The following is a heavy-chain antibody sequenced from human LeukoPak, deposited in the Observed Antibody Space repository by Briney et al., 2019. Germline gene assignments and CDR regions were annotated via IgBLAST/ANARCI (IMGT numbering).Heavy chain of an antibody. CDR1: GGSVNHNY. Sequence: PSETLSLTCDVSGGSVNHNYWSWIRQPAGKGLEWIGRIYTSGSTSYNPSLKSRVTISVDTSKNQFSLKLSSVTAADTAVYYCTRDQGDYYFDYWGQGTLVTVSS. J-gene: IGHJ4*02. CDR3: TRDQGDYYFDY. D-gene: IGHD2-21*02. CDR2: IYTSGST. V-gene: IGHV4-4*07.